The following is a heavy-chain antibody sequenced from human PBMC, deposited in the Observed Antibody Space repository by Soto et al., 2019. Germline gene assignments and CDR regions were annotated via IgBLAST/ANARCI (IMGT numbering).Heavy chain of an antibody. Sequence: GSLRLSCAASGFTFSGSAMHWVRQASGKGLEWVGRIGSKPNNYATVYAASVKGRVTISRDESKNMAYLQMNSLKIEDTAVYYCTRRGTSTPDAFDIWGQGTMVTVSS. V-gene: IGHV3-73*01. D-gene: IGHD1-1*01. J-gene: IGHJ3*02. CDR2: IGSKPNNYAT. CDR1: GFTFSGSA. CDR3: TRRGTSTPDAFDI.